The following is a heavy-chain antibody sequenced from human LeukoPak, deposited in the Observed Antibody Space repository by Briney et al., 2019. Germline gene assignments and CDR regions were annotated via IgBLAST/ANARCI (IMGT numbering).Heavy chain of an antibody. CDR2: IYPGDSDT. D-gene: IGHD3-22*01. J-gene: IGHJ3*02. CDR1: GYSFTSYW. CDR3: ARVNYYDGSGYYPDDAFDI. V-gene: IGHV5-51*01. Sequence: GESLKISCKGSGYSFTSYWIGWVRQMPGKGLEWMGIIYPGDSDTRYSPSFQGQVTISADKSISTAYLQWSSLKASDTAMYYCARVNYYDGSGYYPDDAFDIWGQGTMVTVSS.